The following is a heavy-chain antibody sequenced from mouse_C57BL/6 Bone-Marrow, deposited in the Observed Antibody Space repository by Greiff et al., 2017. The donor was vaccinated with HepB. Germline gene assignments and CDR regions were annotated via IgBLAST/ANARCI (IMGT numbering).Heavy chain of an antibody. CDR2: IRSKSNNYAT. Sequence: EVKLVESGGGLVQPKGSLKLSCAASGFSFNTYAMNWVRQAPGKGLEWVARIRSKSNNYATYYADSVKDRFTISRDDSESMLYLQMNNLKTEDTAMYYCVRHDCDWYFDVWGTGTTVTVSS. CDR3: VRHDCDWYFDV. CDR1: GFSFNTYA. D-gene: IGHD2-13*01. V-gene: IGHV10-1*01. J-gene: IGHJ1*03.